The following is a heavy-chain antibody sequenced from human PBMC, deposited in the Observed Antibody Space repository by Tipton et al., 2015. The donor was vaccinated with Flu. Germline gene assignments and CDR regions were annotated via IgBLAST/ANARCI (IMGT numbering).Heavy chain of an antibody. CDR1: GGPISSGGDY. Sequence: LSLTCTVSGGPISSGGDYWSWIRQHPGKGLEWIGHIYYIGSTYYNPSLKSRVTISVDTSKNQFSLKLSSVTAADTAVYYCARMEWTVTTPRYFDLWGRGTLVTVSS. V-gene: IGHV4-31*03. CDR3: ARMEWTVTTPRYFDL. J-gene: IGHJ2*01. CDR2: IYYIGST. D-gene: IGHD4-17*01.